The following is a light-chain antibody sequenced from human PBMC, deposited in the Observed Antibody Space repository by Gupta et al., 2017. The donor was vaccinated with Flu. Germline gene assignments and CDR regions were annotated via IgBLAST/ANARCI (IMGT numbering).Light chain of an antibody. Sequence: VTFSVTGISSNIGADVSVHGYQQLPATAPHLLFSANDIWPSGVPALFSASKSGTSASLAITWLQPEDEADYYCQSYDTSLGGYVFGPGTAVTVL. CDR1: SSNIGADVS. V-gene: IGLV1-40*01. CDR2: AND. CDR3: QSYDTSLGGYV. J-gene: IGLJ1*01.